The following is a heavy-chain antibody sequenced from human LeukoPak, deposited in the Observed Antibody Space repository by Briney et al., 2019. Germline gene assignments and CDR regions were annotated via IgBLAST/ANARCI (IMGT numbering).Heavy chain of an antibody. CDR2: IWYDGSNK. V-gene: IGHV3-33*01. D-gene: IGHD5-18*01. CDR1: GFTFSSYG. CDR3: ARDIAVQLWLSDYYYYGMDV. J-gene: IGHJ6*02. Sequence: GGSLRLSCAASGFTFSSYGMHWVRQAPGKGLEWVAVIWYDGSNKYYADSVKGRFTISRDNSKNTLYLQMNSLSAEDTAVYYCARDIAVQLWLSDYYYYGMDVWGQGITVTVSS.